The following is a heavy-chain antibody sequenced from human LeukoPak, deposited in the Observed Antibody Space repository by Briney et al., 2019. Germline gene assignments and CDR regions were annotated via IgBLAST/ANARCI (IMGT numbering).Heavy chain of an antibody. J-gene: IGHJ4*02. CDR2: VSNDDNNK. V-gene: IGHV3-30-3*01. Sequence: GRSLRLSCAASGFIFSGYAMHWVRQAPGKGLEWVAVVSNDDNNKYYADSVKGRFTISRDDSKSTLSLQMNSLRAEDTAVYYCAKVYYDLSYYFDYWGQGTLVTVSS. CDR1: GFIFSGYA. CDR3: AKVYYDLSYYFDY. D-gene: IGHD3-3*01.